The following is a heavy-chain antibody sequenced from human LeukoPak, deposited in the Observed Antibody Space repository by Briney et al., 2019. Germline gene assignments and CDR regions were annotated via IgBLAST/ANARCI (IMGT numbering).Heavy chain of an antibody. CDR2: ISYDGSNK. D-gene: IGHD5-12*01. CDR1: GFTFSSYG. J-gene: IGHJ6*02. Sequence: PGRSLRLSCAASGFTFSSYGMHWVRQAPGKGLEWVAVISYDGSNKYYADSVKGRFTISRDNSKNTLYLQMNSLRAEDTAVYYCAKDHARYSGYDSGGLSPMDVWGQGTTVTVSS. CDR3: AKDHARYSGYDSGGLSPMDV. V-gene: IGHV3-30*18.